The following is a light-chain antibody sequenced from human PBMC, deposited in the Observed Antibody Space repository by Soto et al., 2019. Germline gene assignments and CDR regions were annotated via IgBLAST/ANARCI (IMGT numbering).Light chain of an antibody. V-gene: IGKV3-20*01. CDR1: QSVSSSY. CDR2: GAS. CDR3: QQYGSSRT. J-gene: IGKJ1*01. Sequence: EIVLTQSPGTLSLSPGERATLSCRASQSVSSSYLAWYQQKPGHAPRLLIYGASSRTTGIPYRFSVSGFGTDFTLTISRLEPEDCAVYYCQQYGSSRTFGQGTKVEIK.